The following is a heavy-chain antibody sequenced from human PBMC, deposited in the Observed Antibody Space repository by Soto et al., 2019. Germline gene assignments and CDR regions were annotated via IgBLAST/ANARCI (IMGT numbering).Heavy chain of an antibody. V-gene: IGHV4-4*02. J-gene: IGHJ6*02. CDR2: IDQSGLT. D-gene: IGHD3-22*01. CDR1: GDSVSRSTL. CDR3: ARDGHYDGRGIMDV. Sequence: QVQLEESGPGLVKASGTLSLTCTVSGDSVSRSTLWSWVRQTPEKGLEWIGDIDQSGLTHYSPSRRSLVAMTMEKSKNHFSLKMTSVTAADTAVYYYARDGHYDGRGIMDVWAQGTSVTVS.